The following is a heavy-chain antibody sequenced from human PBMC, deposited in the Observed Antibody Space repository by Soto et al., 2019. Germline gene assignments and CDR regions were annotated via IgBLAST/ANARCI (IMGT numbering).Heavy chain of an antibody. CDR2: IDPSDSYT. Sequence: GESLKISCKVSGYNFNNYWIAWVRQMPGKGLEWMGRIDPSDSYTNYIPSFQGHVTITADESIGTACLQWSSLKASDTAMYYCASQSLSIAVAGTHGMDVWGQGTTVTVSS. D-gene: IGHD6-19*01. J-gene: IGHJ6*02. CDR1: GYNFNNYW. CDR3: ASQSLSIAVAGTHGMDV. V-gene: IGHV5-10-1*01.